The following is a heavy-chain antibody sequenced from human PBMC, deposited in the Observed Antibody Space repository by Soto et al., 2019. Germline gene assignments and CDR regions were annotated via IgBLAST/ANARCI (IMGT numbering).Heavy chain of an antibody. J-gene: IGHJ4*02. D-gene: IGHD3-22*01. CDR3: AKVVRASSGLPSYYFDY. V-gene: IGHV3-23*01. CDR1: GFTFSSYA. CDR2: ISGSGGST. Sequence: PGGSLRLSCAASGFTFSSYAMSWVRQAPGKGLEWVSAISGSGGSTYYADSVKGRFTISRDNSKNTLYLQMNSLRAEDTAVYYCAKVVRASSGLPSYYFDYWGQGTLVTVSS.